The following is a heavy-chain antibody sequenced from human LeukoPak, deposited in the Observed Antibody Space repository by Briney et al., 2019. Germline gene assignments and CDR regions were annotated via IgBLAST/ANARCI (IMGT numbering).Heavy chain of an antibody. V-gene: IGHV5-51*01. CDR3: ARHYYHSTDYYSYFDN. CDR1: GYSFTSYW. J-gene: IGHJ4*02. CDR2: IYPGDSDT. Sequence: GESLKISCKGSGYSFTSYWIGWVRQMPGKGLEWMGIIYPGDSDTRYSPSFQGRVTISADKSISTAYLQWSSLKASDTAMYYCARHYYHSTDYYSYFDNWGQGTLVTVSS. D-gene: IGHD3-22*01.